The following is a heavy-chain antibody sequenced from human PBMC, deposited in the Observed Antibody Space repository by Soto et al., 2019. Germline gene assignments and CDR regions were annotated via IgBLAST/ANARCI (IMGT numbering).Heavy chain of an antibody. J-gene: IGHJ4*02. CDR1: GFSFSSHS. CDR3: AKARRYYDFSSAQDH. CDR2: ISSTTTSI. D-gene: IGHD3-3*01. Sequence: EVQLVESGGGLVQPGGSLRLSCSASGFSFSSHSMNWVRQAPGKGLEWVSYISSTTTSIYYADSVKGRFTISRDNAKNSLYLLMNRQRDDDTAVYYCAKARRYYDFSSAQDHWGQGTLVTVSS. V-gene: IGHV3-48*02.